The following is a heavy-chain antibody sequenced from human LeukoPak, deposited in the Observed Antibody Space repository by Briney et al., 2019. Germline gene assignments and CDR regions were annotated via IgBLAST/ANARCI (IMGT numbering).Heavy chain of an antibody. J-gene: IGHJ3*02. CDR2: ISYDGSNK. Sequence: GGSLRLSCAASGFTFSSYAMHWVRQAPGKGLEWVAVISYDGSNKYYADSVKGRFTISRDNSKNTLYLQMNSLRAEDTAVYYCARAMIPHAFDIWGQGTMVTIS. CDR3: ARAMIPHAFDI. CDR1: GFTFSSYA. V-gene: IGHV3-30*04. D-gene: IGHD3-16*01.